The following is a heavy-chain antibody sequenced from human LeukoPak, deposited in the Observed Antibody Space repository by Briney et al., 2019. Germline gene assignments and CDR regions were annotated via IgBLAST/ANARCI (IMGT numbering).Heavy chain of an antibody. D-gene: IGHD6-13*01. CDR1: GGSFSGYY. J-gene: IGHJ4*02. CDR3: ARYSSSWPETYFDY. V-gene: IGHV4-34*01. Sequence: PSETLSLTCAVYGGSFSGYYWSWIRQPPGKGLEWIGSIYYSGSTYYNPSLKSRVTISVDTSKNQFSLKLSSVTAADTAVYYCARYSSSWPETYFDYWGQGTLVTVSS. CDR2: IYYSGST.